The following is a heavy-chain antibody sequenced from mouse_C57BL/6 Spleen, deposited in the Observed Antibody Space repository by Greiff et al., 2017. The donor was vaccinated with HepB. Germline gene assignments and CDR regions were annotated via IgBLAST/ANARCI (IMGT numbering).Heavy chain of an antibody. V-gene: IGHV1-76*01. CDR3: ARGYYGSSRGFAY. J-gene: IGHJ3*01. CDR1: GYTFTDYY. D-gene: IGHD1-1*01. CDR2: IYPGSGNT. Sequence: QAQLQQSGAELVRPGASVKLSCKASGYTFTDYYINWVKQRPGQGLEWIARIYPGSGNTYYNEKFKGKATLTAEKSSSTAYMQLSSLTSEDSAVYFCARGYYGSSRGFAYWGQGTLVTVSA.